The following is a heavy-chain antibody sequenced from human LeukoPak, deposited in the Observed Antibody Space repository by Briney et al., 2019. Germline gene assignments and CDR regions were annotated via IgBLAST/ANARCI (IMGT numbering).Heavy chain of an antibody. V-gene: IGHV3-74*01. CDR1: GFTFSSYW. CDR2: INSDGYSI. J-gene: IGHJ4*02. D-gene: IGHD3-22*01. CDR3: ARDGGDSSGYYWGLGY. Sequence: GGSLRLSCAATGFTFSSYWMHWVRQAPGKGPVWLARINSDGYSISYADSVKGRFTISRDNAKKTLYLQMNTLRAEDTAMYYCARDGGDSSGYYWGLGYWGQGTLVTVSS.